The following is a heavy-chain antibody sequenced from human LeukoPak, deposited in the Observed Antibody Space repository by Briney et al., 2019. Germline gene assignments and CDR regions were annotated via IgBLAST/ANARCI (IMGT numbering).Heavy chain of an antibody. Sequence: GGSLRLSCAASGFTFSSYGMHWVRQAPGKGLEWVAVIWYDGSNKYYADSVKGRFTISRDNSKNTLYLQMNSLRAEDTAVYYCAADYGDYVFMGYYYYGMDVWGQGATVTVSS. V-gene: IGHV3-33*01. CDR1: GFTFSSYG. CDR2: IWYDGSNK. D-gene: IGHD4-17*01. J-gene: IGHJ6*02. CDR3: AADYGDYVFMGYYYYGMDV.